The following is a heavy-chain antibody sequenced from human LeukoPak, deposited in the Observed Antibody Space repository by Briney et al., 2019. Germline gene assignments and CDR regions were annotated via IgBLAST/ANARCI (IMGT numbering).Heavy chain of an antibody. CDR2: IKQDGSEK. J-gene: IGHJ3*02. CDR1: GFTFSSYW. D-gene: IGHD3-22*01. Sequence: GGSLRLSCAASGFTFSSYWMSWVRQAPGKGLEWVANIKQDGSEKYYVDSVKGRFTFSRDNSKNSLYLQMNSLRAEDTAVYYCARDRGYYDSSGYYPPDAFDIWGQGTMVTVSS. CDR3: ARDRGYYDSSGYYPPDAFDI. V-gene: IGHV3-7*01.